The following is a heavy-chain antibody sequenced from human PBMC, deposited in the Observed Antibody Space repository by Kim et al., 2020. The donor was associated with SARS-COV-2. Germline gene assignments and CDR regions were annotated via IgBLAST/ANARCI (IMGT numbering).Heavy chain of an antibody. D-gene: IGHD3-10*01. V-gene: IGHV4-34*01. CDR1: GGSFSGYY. J-gene: IGHJ4*02. CDR3: ARGYGSGRTNDY. CDR2: INHSGST. Sequence: SETLSLTCAVYGGSFSGYYWSWIRQPPGKGLEWIGEINHSGSTNYNPSLKSRVTISVDTSKNQFSLKLSSVTAADTAVYYCARGYGSGRTNDYWGQGTLVTVSS.